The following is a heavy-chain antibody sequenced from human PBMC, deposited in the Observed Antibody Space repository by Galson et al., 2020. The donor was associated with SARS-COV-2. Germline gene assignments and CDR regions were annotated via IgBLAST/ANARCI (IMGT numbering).Heavy chain of an antibody. Sequence: SETLSLTCVVSGDSISSNNWWTWVRQPPGKGLEWIGEIYHSGTTNYSPSLTSRVTMSVDKSNNHFSLKLSSVTAADTGMYYCVREVSGSASGRDYLYVTDVWGQGTAVTVS. CDR1: GDSISSNNW. D-gene: IGHD1-26*01. V-gene: IGHV4-4*02. CDR3: VREVSGSASGRDYLYVTDV. J-gene: IGHJ6*02. CDR2: IYHSGTT.